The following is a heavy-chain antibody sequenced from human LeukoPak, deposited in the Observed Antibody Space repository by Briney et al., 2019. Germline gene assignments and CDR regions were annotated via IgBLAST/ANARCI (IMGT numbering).Heavy chain of an antibody. CDR2: INPNSGGT. Sequence: ASVKVSCKASGYTFTGYYMHWVRQAPGQGLEWMGWINPNSGGTNYAQKFQGRVTMTRDTSISTAYMELSRLRSDDTAVYYRARDLTMVRGAVDYWGQGTLVTVSS. J-gene: IGHJ4*02. D-gene: IGHD3-10*01. CDR1: GYTFTGYY. V-gene: IGHV1-2*02. CDR3: ARDLTMVRGAVDY.